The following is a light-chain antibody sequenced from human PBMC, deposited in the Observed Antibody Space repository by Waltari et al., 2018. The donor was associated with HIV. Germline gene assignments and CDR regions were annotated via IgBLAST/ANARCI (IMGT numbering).Light chain of an antibody. CDR3: QQYYSTPLT. CDR2: CAS. J-gene: IGKJ4*01. CDR1: QSLLYRSRNKNY. Sequence: DIVMTQSPDSLAVSLGERATINCKSSQSLLYRSRNKNYLAWYQQKPGQPPKLLIYCASTRESGVPDRFSGSGSGTDFTLTISSLQAEDVAVYYCQQYYSTPLTFGGGTKVEIK. V-gene: IGKV4-1*01.